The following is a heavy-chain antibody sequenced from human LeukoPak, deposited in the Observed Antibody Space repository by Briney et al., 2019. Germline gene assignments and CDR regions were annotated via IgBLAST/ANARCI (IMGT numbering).Heavy chain of an antibody. Sequence: SETLSLTCTVSGGSISNGYYYWSWIRQPAGKGLEWIGRVYTSGSTNYNPSLKSRVTISVDTSKIQFSLKLSSVTAADTAVYYCARDPGYCSGGSCWGQGTLVTVSS. D-gene: IGHD2-15*01. J-gene: IGHJ4*02. CDR3: ARDPGYCSGGSC. V-gene: IGHV4-61*02. CDR2: VYTSGST. CDR1: GGSISNGYYY.